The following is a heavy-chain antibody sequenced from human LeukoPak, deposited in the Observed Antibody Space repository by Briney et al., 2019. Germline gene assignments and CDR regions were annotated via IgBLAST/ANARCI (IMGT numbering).Heavy chain of an antibody. CDR2: ISSSSSYI. Sequence: GGSLRLSCAASGFTFNNFAMSWVRQAPGKGLEWVSSISSSSSYIYYADSVKGRFTISRDNAKNSLYLQMNSLRAEDTAVYYCAREYYFDYWGQGTLVTVSS. V-gene: IGHV3-21*01. CDR3: AREYYFDY. J-gene: IGHJ4*02. CDR1: GFTFNNFA.